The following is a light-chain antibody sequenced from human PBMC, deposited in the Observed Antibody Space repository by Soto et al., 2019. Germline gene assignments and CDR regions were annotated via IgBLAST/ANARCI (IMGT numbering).Light chain of an antibody. CDR2: DAS. CDR1: QSVSSY. CDR3: QERSKWPVT. Sequence: EIVLTQSPATLSLSPGEGATLSCRASQSVSSYLAWYQQKPGQSPRLLIYDASKRATGIPARFSGSGSGTDFTLIFSSLEPEDFAVYYCQERSKWPVTFGLGSKVEV. V-gene: IGKV3-11*01. J-gene: IGKJ1*01.